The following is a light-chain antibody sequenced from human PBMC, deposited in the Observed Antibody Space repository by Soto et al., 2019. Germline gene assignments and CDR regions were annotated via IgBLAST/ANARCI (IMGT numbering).Light chain of an antibody. V-gene: IGKV3-20*01. CDR1: QSVSSSY. CDR3: QQYDSSWT. Sequence: EIVLTQSPGTLSLSPGERATLSCRASQSVSSSYLAWYQQKPGQAPRLLIYGASSRATGIPDRFSGSGSGTDFTLTISRVEPEDSAVYYCQQYDSSWTFGQGTKVDI. CDR2: GAS. J-gene: IGKJ1*01.